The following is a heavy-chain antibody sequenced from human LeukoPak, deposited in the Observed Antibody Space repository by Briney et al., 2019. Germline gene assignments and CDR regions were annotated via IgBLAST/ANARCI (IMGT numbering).Heavy chain of an antibody. D-gene: IGHD1-1*01. V-gene: IGHV3-48*03. CDR1: GVIFRSYG. J-gene: IGHJ6*03. CDR2: ISGNGSSI. CDR3: ARGHWTTTAYYYFMDV. Sequence: GGSLRLSCAASGVIFRSYGVNWGRQAPGKGLEWVSYISGNGSSIFYADSVKGRVTISRDNAEKSLYLQMNSLRAEDTAVYYCARGHWTTTAYYYFMDVWGKGTSVTVSS.